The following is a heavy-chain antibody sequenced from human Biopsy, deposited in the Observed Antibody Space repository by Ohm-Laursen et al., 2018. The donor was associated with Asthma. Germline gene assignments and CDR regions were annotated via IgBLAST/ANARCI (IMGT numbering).Heavy chain of an antibody. CDR3: ARAVDYSHYYGIDV. V-gene: IGHV1-18*01. CDR1: GYTFNSAG. D-gene: IGHD3-10*01. CDR2: ISVYNGNT. J-gene: IGHJ6*02. Sequence: SVKVSCKTSGYTFNSAGITWVRQAPGQGLEWMGWISVYNGNTKDAQKLQGRVTMITDTSTSTAYMELRSLRSDDTAVYFCARAVDYSHYYGIDVWGQGTTVTVS.